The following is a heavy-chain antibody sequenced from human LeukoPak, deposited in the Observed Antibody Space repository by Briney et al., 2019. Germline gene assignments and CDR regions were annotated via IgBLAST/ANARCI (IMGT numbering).Heavy chain of an antibody. CDR1: GGSFSGYY. CDR3: ARGTKLRFLEWLSPYYYYYMDV. CDR2: INHSGST. D-gene: IGHD3-3*01. Sequence: SETLSLTCAVYGGSFSGYYWSWIRQPPGKGLEWIGEINHSGSTNYNPSLKSRVTISVDTSKNQFSLKLSSVTAADTAVYYCARGTKLRFLEWLSPYYYYYMDVWGKGTTVTVSS. J-gene: IGHJ6*03. V-gene: IGHV4-34*01.